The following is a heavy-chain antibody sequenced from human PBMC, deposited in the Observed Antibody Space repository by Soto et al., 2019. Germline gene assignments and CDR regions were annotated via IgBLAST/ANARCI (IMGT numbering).Heavy chain of an antibody. CDR1: GFTFSSYA. D-gene: IGHD3-3*01. CDR3: AKDWFNDFWSGYLRSDWFDP. Sequence: GGSLRLSCAASGFTFSSYAMSWVRQAPGKGLEWVSAISGSGGSTYYADSVKGRFTISRDNSKNTLYLQMNSLRAEDTAVYYCAKDWFNDFWSGYLRSDWFDPWGQGTLVTVSS. V-gene: IGHV3-23*01. J-gene: IGHJ5*02. CDR2: ISGSGGST.